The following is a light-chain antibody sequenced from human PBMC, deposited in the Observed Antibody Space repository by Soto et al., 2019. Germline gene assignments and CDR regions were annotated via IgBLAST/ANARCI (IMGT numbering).Light chain of an antibody. Sequence: YELTQPPSVSVSPGQTASITCSGDKLGDKYACWYQQKPGQSPVLVIYQDSKRPSGIPERFSGSNSGNTATLTISGTQAMDEADYYCQAWDSSTYVFGTGTKLTFL. CDR2: QDS. CDR1: KLGDKY. V-gene: IGLV3-1*01. J-gene: IGLJ1*01. CDR3: QAWDSSTYV.